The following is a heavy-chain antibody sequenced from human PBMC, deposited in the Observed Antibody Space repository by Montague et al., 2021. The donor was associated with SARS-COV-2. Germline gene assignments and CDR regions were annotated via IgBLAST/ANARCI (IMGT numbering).Heavy chain of an antibody. CDR1: GGPITSYY. Sequence: SETLSLTCTVSGGPITSYYWSWIRQPPGKGLEYIGYIYYSGSTNYNPSLKSRVTMSVDTSKNQFSLKLSSVTAADTAVYYRARGDGHYYGSGTYPYYWGQGTLVTVSS. V-gene: IGHV4-59*01. CDR3: ARGDGHYYGSGTYPYY. J-gene: IGHJ4*02. CDR2: IYYSGST. D-gene: IGHD3-10*01.